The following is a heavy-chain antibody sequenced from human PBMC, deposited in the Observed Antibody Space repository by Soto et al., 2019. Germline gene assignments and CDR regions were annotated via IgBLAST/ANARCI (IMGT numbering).Heavy chain of an antibody. CDR1: GYTFTSYD. D-gene: IGHD5-12*01. CDR3: ARGQDIVATAPSDY. Sequence: QVQLVQSGAEMKKPGASVKVSCKASGYTFTSYDINWVRQATGQGLEWMGWMNPNSGNTGYAQKFQGRVTMTRNTSISTAYMELSSLRSEDTAVYYCARGQDIVATAPSDYWGQGTLVTVSS. V-gene: IGHV1-8*01. CDR2: MNPNSGNT. J-gene: IGHJ4*02.